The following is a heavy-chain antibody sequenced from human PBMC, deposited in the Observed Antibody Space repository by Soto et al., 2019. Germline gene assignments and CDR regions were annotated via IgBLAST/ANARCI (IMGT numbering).Heavy chain of an antibody. CDR1: GGSISSSNW. V-gene: IGHV4-4*02. Sequence: PSETLSLTCAVSGGSISSSNWWSWVRQPPGKGLEWIGEIYHSGSTNYNPSPKSRVTISVDKSKNQFSLKLSSVTAADTAVYYCARSPDSSGYYPRWYYYGMGVWGQGTTVTVSS. J-gene: IGHJ6*02. CDR2: IYHSGST. D-gene: IGHD3-22*01. CDR3: ARSPDSSGYYPRWYYYGMGV.